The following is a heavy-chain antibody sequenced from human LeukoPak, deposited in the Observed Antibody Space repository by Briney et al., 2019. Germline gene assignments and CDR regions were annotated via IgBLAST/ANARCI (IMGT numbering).Heavy chain of an antibody. CDR1: GVSISSYY. V-gene: IGHV4-4*07. Sequence: SETLSLTCTVSGVSISSYYWSWIRQPAGKGLEWIGRIYTSGSTNYNPSLKSRVTISVDKSKNQFSLKLSSVTAAGTTMYYCALQVGYSTTWFDPWGQGTLVTVSS. D-gene: IGHD2-15*01. J-gene: IGHJ5*02. CDR3: ALQVGYSTTWFDP. CDR2: IYTSGST.